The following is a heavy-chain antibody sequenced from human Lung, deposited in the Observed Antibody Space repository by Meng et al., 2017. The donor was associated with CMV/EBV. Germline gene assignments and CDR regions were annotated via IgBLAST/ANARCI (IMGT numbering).Heavy chain of an antibody. CDR3: ARARVVPAYYYGMDV. CDR2: INHSGST. Sequence: LXCAVYGGSFSGYYWSWIRQPPGKGLEWIGEINHSGSTNYNPSLKSRVTISVDTSKNQFSLKLSSVTAADTAVYYCARARVVPAYYYGMDVWGQGTXVTVSS. D-gene: IGHD2-2*01. V-gene: IGHV4-34*01. CDR1: GGSFSGYY. J-gene: IGHJ6*02.